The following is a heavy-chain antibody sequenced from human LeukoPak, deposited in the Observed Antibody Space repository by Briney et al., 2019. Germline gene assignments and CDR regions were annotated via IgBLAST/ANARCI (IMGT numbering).Heavy chain of an antibody. V-gene: IGHV4-39*01. J-gene: IGHJ5*02. Sequence: SETLSLTCTVSGGSISSSSYCWGWIRQPPGKGLEWIGSIYYSGSTYSNPSLKIRVTISVDTSKNQFSLKLSSVTAADTAVYYCARAAVAGILSCFNPWGREPLSPSPQ. CDR1: GGSISSSSYC. CDR3: ARAAVAGILSCFNP. D-gene: IGHD6-19*01. CDR2: IYYSGST.